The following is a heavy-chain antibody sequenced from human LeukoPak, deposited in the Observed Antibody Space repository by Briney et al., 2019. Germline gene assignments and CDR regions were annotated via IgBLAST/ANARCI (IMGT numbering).Heavy chain of an antibody. CDR2: ISYDGRNK. V-gene: IGHV3-30*01. Sequence: GGSLRLSCAASGFTFSSYAMHWVRQAPGKGLEWVAVISYDGRNKYYADSVKGRFTISRDNSKNTLYLPMNSLRAEDTAVYYCAGEGVAAAMLLGQAWFAPGAREPWSPSPQ. CDR1: GFTFSSYA. D-gene: IGHD2-2*01. J-gene: IGHJ5*02. CDR3: AGEGVAAAMLLGQAWFAP.